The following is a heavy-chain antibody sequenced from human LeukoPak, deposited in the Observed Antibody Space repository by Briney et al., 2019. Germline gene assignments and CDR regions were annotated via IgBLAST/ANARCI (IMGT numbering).Heavy chain of an antibody. J-gene: IGHJ6*02. CDR1: GFTFDDYA. V-gene: IGHV3-9*01. CDR2: ISWNSGSI. Sequence: PGGSLRLSCAASGFTFDDYAMHWVRQAPGKGLEWVSGISWNSGSIGYADSVKGRFTISRDSAKNSLYLQMNSLRAEDTALYYCATGESHYYDMDVWGQGTTVTVSS. CDR3: ATGESHYYDMDV.